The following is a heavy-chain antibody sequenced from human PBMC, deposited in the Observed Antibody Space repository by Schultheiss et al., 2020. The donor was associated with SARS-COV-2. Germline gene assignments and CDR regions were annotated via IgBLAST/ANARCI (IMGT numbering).Heavy chain of an antibody. D-gene: IGHD2-21*02. J-gene: IGHJ5*02. CDR2: TYYRSKWYN. V-gene: IGHV6-1*01. Sequence: SETLSLTCAISGDSVSSNSAAWNWIRQSPSRGLEWLGRTYYRSKWYNDYAVSVKSRITINPDTSKNQFSLQLNSVTPEDTAVYYCARDWGSLAYCGGYCYSGWFDPWGQGTLVTV. CDR1: GDSVSSNSAA. CDR3: ARDWGSLAYCGGYCYSGWFDP.